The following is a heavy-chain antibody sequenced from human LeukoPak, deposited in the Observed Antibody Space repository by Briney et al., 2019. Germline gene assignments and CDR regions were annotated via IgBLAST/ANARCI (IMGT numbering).Heavy chain of an antibody. J-gene: IGHJ6*02. CDR3: GKPAKYWLVRGNGVDV. Sequence: PGVSLRLSCAASGFSFSTYAMTWVRQAPGKGLEWVASIDAGGGDTYHSDSVKGRFTISRDNSMNTLYLQMNSLRADDTAVYYCGKPAKYWLVRGNGVDVWGQGTTVTVSS. V-gene: IGHV3-23*01. CDR2: IDAGGGDT. CDR1: GFSFSTYA. D-gene: IGHD6-19*01.